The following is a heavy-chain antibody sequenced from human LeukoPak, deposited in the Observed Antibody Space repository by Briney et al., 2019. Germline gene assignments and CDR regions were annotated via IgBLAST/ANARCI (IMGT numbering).Heavy chain of an antibody. CDR3: AKDRLGVTPDAFDI. V-gene: IGHV3-23*01. Sequence: GGSLRLSCAASGFTFSSYVMTWVRQAPGKSLEWVSGISGSGDSTYYADSVKGRFTISRDSSKNTLYLQMNSLRGEDTAVYYCAKDRLGVTPDAFDIWGQGTMVTVSS. CDR1: GFTFSSYV. CDR2: ISGSGDST. D-gene: IGHD3-3*01. J-gene: IGHJ3*02.